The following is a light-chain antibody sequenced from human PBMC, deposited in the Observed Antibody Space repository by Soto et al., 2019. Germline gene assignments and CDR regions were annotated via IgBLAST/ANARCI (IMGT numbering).Light chain of an antibody. V-gene: IGLV2-23*02. CDR2: EVS. CDR1: SSDVGSYNL. Sequence: QSVLTQPASVSGSPGQSITISCTGTSSDVGSYNLVSWYQQHPGKAPKLMIYEVSKRPSGVSNRFSGSKSGNTASLTISGLQDEDEADYYCCSYAGSSTPVVFGGGTQLTVL. CDR3: CSYAGSSTPVV. J-gene: IGLJ2*01.